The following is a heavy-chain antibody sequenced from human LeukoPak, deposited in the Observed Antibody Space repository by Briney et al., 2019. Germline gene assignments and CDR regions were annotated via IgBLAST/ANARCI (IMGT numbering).Heavy chain of an antibody. J-gene: IGHJ6*03. CDR1: GYTLRSYG. CDR2: MNPNSGNT. V-gene: IGHV1-8*02. D-gene: IGHD3-10*01. CDR3: ARAGRRLLWFGAHYYYMDV. Sequence: ASVKVSCKASGYTLRSYGITWVRQAPGQGLEWMGWMNPNSGNTGYAQKFQGRVTMTRNTSISTAYMELSSLRSEDTAVYYCARAGRRLLWFGAHYYYMDVWGKGTTVTISS.